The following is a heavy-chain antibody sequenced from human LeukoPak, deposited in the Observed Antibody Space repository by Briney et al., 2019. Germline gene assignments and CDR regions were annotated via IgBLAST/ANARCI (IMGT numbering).Heavy chain of an antibody. J-gene: IGHJ4*02. CDR3: ARDFGHGYGYFHY. D-gene: IGHD5-18*01. CDR1: GFTLSSYW. Sequence: PGDSLRLSCTASGFTLSSYWMHWVRQAPGKGLVWVSRINSDGSSTSYADSVKGRFTISRDNGKNTTYLQMNSLRAEDTAVYYCARDFGHGYGYFHYWGQGTLVTVSS. V-gene: IGHV3-74*01. CDR2: INSDGSST.